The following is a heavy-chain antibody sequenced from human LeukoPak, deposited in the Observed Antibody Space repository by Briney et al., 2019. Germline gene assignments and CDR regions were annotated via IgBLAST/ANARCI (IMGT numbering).Heavy chain of an antibody. J-gene: IGHJ4*02. Sequence: SETLSLTCAVYGGSFSGYYWSWIRQPPGKGLEWIGEINHSGSTNYNPSLKSRVTISVDTSKNQFSLKLSSVTGADTAVYYCARGVAATPRGGDDYWGQGTLVTVSS. D-gene: IGHD2-15*01. V-gene: IGHV4-34*01. CDR1: GGSFSGYY. CDR3: ARGVAATPRGGDDY. CDR2: INHSGST.